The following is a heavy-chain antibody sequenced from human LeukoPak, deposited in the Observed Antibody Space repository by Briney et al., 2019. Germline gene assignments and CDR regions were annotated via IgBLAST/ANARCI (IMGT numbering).Heavy chain of an antibody. Sequence: ASVKVSCKASGYTFTGYYMHWVRQAPGQGLEWMGWINPNSGGTNYAQKFQGRVTMTRDTSISTAYMELSRLRSDDTAVYYCARRGSRVKYYYDSSGYSFDYWGQGTLVTVSS. CDR1: GYTFTGYY. J-gene: IGHJ4*02. D-gene: IGHD3-22*01. V-gene: IGHV1-2*02. CDR2: INPNSGGT. CDR3: ARRGSRVKYYYDSSGYSFDY.